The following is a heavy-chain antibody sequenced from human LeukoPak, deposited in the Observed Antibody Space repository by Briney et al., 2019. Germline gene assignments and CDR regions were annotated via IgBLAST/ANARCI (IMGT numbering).Heavy chain of an antibody. V-gene: IGHV1-18*01. J-gene: IGHJ4*02. Sequence: GASVKVSCKASGYTFTSYGISWVRQAPGQGLEWMGWISAYNGNTNYAQKFQGRVTITTDESTSTAYMELSSLRSEDTAVYYCARGGYSSSWYPEGLDYWGQGTLVAVSS. CDR2: ISAYNGNT. CDR1: GYTFTSYG. CDR3: ARGGYSSSWYPEGLDY. D-gene: IGHD6-13*01.